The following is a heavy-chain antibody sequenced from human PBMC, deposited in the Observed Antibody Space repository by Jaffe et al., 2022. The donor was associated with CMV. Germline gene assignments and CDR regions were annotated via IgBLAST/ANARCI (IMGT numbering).Heavy chain of an antibody. CDR3: ARVVEQWLVRLPSYYYYMDV. CDR1: GFTFSSYA. D-gene: IGHD6-19*01. V-gene: IGHV3-64*01. CDR2: ISSNGGST. J-gene: IGHJ6*03. Sequence: EVQLVESGGGLVQPGGSLRLSCAASGFTFSSYAMHWVRQAPGKGLEYVSAISSNGGSTYYANSVKGRFTISRDNSKNTLYLQMGSLRAEDMAVYYCARVVEQWLVRLPSYYYYMDVWGKGTTVTVSS.